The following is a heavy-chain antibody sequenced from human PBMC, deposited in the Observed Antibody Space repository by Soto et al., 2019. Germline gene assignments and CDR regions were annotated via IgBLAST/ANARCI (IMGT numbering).Heavy chain of an antibody. CDR2: IYHSGST. CDR3: ARVPGP. CDR1: GGSISSGGYS. V-gene: IGHV4-30-2*01. J-gene: IGHJ5*02. Sequence: SETLSLTCAVSGGSISSGGYSWSWIRQPPGKGLEWIGCIYHSGSTHYNPSLKSRGTISVDRSKNQFSLKLSSVTAADTAVYYCARVPGPWGQGTLVTVSS.